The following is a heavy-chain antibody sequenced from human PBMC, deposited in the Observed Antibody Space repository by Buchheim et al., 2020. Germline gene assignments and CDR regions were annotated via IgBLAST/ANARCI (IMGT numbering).Heavy chain of an antibody. Sequence: EVQLLESGGGLVQPGGSLRLSCAASGFTFRSYAMSWVRQAPGKGLEWVSVIGGSGGTTYYADSVKGRFTISRDNSKNTVYLQMNSLRAEDTAVYYCAKRAVGSSGWSTFDSWGQGTL. V-gene: IGHV3-23*01. J-gene: IGHJ4*02. D-gene: IGHD6-19*01. CDR2: IGGSGGTT. CDR1: GFTFRSYA. CDR3: AKRAVGSSGWSTFDS.